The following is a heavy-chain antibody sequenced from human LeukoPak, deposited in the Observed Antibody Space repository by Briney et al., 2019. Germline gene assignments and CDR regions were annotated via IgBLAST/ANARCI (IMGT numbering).Heavy chain of an antibody. V-gene: IGHV3-23*01. J-gene: IGHJ1*01. CDR2: ISPSGGIT. CDR3: AKDDAWGRYKD. Sequence: PGGSLRLSCAASGFTFSSHGMNWVRQAPGKGLEWVSGISPSGGITYYPDSVKGRFTIPRDNSKNMVSLQMNSLRGDDTAVYYCAKDDAWGRYKDWGQGTLVTVSS. D-gene: IGHD3-16*01. CDR1: GFTFSSHG.